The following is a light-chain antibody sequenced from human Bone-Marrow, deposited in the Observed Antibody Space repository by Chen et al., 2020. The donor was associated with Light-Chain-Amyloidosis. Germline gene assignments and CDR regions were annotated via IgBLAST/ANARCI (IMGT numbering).Light chain of an antibody. CDR1: NIGSTS. CDR2: DDS. CDR3: QVWDRSSDRPV. J-gene: IGLJ3*02. V-gene: IGLV3-21*02. Sequence: SYVLTQPSSVSVAPGQTATIACGGNNIGSTSVHWYQQTPGQAPLLVVYDDSDRPSGIPGRLSCSNSGTTATLTISRVEAGDEADYYCQVWDRSSDRPVFGGGTKLTVL.